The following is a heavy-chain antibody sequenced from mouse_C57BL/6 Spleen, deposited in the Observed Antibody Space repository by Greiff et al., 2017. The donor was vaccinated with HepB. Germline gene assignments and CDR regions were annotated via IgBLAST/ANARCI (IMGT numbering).Heavy chain of an antibody. CDR1: GYTFTSYW. CDR2: INPSNGGT. CDR3: ASCRGGHWYFDV. Sequence: QVQLQHPGTELVKPGASVKLSCKASGYTFTSYWMHWVKQRPGQGLEWIGNINPSNGGTNYNEKFKSKATLTVDKSSSTAYMQLSSLTSEDSAVYYCASCRGGHWYFDVWGTGTTVTVSS. V-gene: IGHV1-53*01. J-gene: IGHJ1*03.